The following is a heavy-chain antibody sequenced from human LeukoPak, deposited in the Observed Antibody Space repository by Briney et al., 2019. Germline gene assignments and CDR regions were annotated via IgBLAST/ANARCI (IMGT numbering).Heavy chain of an antibody. CDR1: GYSISSGYY. CDR2: IYHSGST. V-gene: IGHV4-38-2*01. Sequence: SETLSLTCAVSGYSISSGYYWGWIRQPPGKGLEWIESIYHSGSTYYNPSFKGRVTISVDTSKNQFSLKLSPVTSADTAVYYCARLPPGGYYDSSGYSWHYYYYYMDVWGKGTTVTVSS. CDR3: ARLPPGGYYDSSGYSWHYYYYYMDV. J-gene: IGHJ6*03. D-gene: IGHD3-22*01.